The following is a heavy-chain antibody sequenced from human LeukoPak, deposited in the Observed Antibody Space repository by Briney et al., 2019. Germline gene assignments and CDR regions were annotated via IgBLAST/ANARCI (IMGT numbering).Heavy chain of an antibody. CDR3: AKGPKLGDGFHCDY. CDR2: ISGSADNT. Sequence: GGSLRLSCVASGFIFDNYALSWVRQAPGKGLEWVSGISGSADNTYCADSVKGRFTISRDISKNTVYLQMNNLRVDDTAVYYCAKGPKLGDGFHCDYWGQGTLVTVSS. D-gene: IGHD5-24*01. V-gene: IGHV3-23*01. CDR1: GFIFDNYA. J-gene: IGHJ4*02.